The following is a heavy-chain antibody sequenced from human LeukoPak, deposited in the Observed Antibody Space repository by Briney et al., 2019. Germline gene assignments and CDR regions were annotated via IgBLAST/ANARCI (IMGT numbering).Heavy chain of an antibody. J-gene: IGHJ6*03. V-gene: IGHV1-8*01. CDR3: ARTLGDSSGYYDYYYYMYV. Sequence: GASVKVSCKASGYTFTSYDINWVRQATGQGLEWMGWMNPNSGNTGYAQKFQGRVTMTRNTSISTAYMELSSLRSEDTAVYYCARTLGDSSGYYDYYYYMYVWGKGTTVTVSS. CDR1: GYTFTSYD. CDR2: MNPNSGNT. D-gene: IGHD3-22*01.